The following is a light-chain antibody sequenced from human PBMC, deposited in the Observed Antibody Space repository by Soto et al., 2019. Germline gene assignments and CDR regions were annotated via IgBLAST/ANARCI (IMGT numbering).Light chain of an antibody. J-gene: IGKJ4*01. CDR3: QQRSNWPLT. Sequence: EIEMTQSPATLSLSPGERATLSCRASQSVSSYLAWYQQKPGQAPRLLIYDASNRATGIPARFSGSGSGTDFTLTISSLEPEDFAVYYCQQRSNWPLTFGGGTKVDI. V-gene: IGKV3-11*01. CDR2: DAS. CDR1: QSVSSY.